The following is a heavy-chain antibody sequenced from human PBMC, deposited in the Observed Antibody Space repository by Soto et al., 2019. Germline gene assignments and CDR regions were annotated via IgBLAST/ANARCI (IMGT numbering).Heavy chain of an antibody. D-gene: IGHD5-12*01. Sequence: ASVKVSCKASGITCSTYAIHWVLQAPGQSLEWMGWINTGNGNTRYSQNFQGRVTLTRDTSASTAYMDLSSLRSEDTSIYYCARAISGYVTWGQGTLVTVSS. CDR3: ARAISGYVT. CDR2: INTGNGNT. V-gene: IGHV1-3*04. J-gene: IGHJ5*02. CDR1: GITCSTYA.